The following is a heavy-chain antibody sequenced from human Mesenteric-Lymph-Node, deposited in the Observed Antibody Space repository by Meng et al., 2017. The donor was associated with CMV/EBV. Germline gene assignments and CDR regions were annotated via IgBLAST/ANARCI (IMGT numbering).Heavy chain of an antibody. CDR3: ARVCGEAHSWWFDP. CDR2: ISGSSTTI. V-gene: IGHV3-11*01. J-gene: IGHJ5*02. CDR1: EFTFSDYY. Sequence: GESLKISCAASEFTFSDYYMSWIRQAPGKGPEWVSYISGSSTTIYYADSVKGRFTISRDNAKKSLYLQMNSLRAEDTAVYYCARVCGEAHSWWFDPWGQGTLVTVSS. D-gene: IGHD7-27*01.